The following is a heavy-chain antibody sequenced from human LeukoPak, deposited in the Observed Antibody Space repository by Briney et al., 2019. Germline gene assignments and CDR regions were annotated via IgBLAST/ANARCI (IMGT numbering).Heavy chain of an antibody. CDR2: ISANDGNT. CDR3: ARESHVTREDY. J-gene: IGHJ4*02. CDR1: GYTFTSYG. D-gene: IGHD3-10*01. Sequence: ASVKVSCKASGYTFTSYGISWVRQAPGQGLEWMGWISANDGNTDYPQKLQGRVTMTTDTSTSTAYMELRSLRSDDTAVNYCARESHVTREDYWGRGTLVTVSS. V-gene: IGHV1-18*01.